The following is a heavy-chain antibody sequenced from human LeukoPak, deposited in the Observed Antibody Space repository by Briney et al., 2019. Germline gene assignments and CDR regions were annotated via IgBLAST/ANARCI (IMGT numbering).Heavy chain of an antibody. V-gene: IGHV3-48*04. CDR2: ISSSSDTI. J-gene: IGHJ4*02. Sequence: PGGSLRLSCAASGFTFSSYSMNWVRQAPGKGLEWLSYISSSSDTIYYADSVKGRFTISRDNAKNSLYLQMNSLRAEDTAVYYCARDTRGESDYWGQGTLVTVSS. D-gene: IGHD2-2*01. CDR1: GFTFSSYS. CDR3: ARDTRGESDY.